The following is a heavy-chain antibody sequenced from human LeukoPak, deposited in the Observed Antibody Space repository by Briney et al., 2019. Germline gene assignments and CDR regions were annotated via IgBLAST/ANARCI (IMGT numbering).Heavy chain of an antibody. CDR2: LSDSGGDT. Sequence: GGSLRLSCAASGFTFSSYPMYWVRQATGKGLEWVSALSDSGGDTYYADSVKGRFNISRDNAKNTLYLQMNSLRAEETAVYYCAKGDCSSGSCYFDYWGQGTQVTVS. D-gene: IGHD2-15*01. V-gene: IGHV3-23*01. CDR3: AKGDCSSGSCYFDY. J-gene: IGHJ4*02. CDR1: GFTFSSYP.